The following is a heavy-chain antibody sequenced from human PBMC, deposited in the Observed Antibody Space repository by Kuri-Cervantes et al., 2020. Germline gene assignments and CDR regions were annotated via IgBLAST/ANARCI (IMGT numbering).Heavy chain of an antibody. CDR2: INSDGSST. CDR3: ARDLGIVVVPAASA. Sequence: LSLTCAASGFTFSSYWMHWVLQAPGKGLVWVSRINSDGSSTSYADSVKGRFTISRDNAKNTLYLQMNSLRAEDTAVYYCARDLGIVVVPAASAWGQGTLVTVSS. D-gene: IGHD2-2*01. CDR1: GFTFSSYW. V-gene: IGHV3-74*01. J-gene: IGHJ4*02.